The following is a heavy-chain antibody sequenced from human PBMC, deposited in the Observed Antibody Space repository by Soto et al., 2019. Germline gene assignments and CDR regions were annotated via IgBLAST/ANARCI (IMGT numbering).Heavy chain of an antibody. Sequence: QVQLVESGGGLVKPGGSLRLSCAASGFIFSDYYMTWIRPAPGKGLEWLSCSSNRDRSTYYADSVKDRFVVSKDNAKNLVYLQMNSLRAEDTAVYFCARAWKIEKFGVISMSKGLDVWGQGTTVTVSS. V-gene: IGHV3-11*01. CDR3: ARAWKIEKFGVISMSKGLDV. CDR1: GFIFSDYY. CDR2: SSNRDRST. D-gene: IGHD3-3*01. J-gene: IGHJ6*02.